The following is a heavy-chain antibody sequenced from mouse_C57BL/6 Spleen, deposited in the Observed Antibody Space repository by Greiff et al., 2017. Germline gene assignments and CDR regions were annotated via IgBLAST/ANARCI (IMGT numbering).Heavy chain of an antibody. D-gene: IGHD2-3*01. Sequence: VQLQESGPGLVKPSQSLSLTCSVTGYSITSGYYWNWIRQFPGNKLEWMGYISYDGSNNYNPSLKNRISITRDTSKNQFFLKLNSVTTEDTATYYCAREEGDGYYAWFAYWGQGTLVTVSA. CDR3: AREEGDGYYAWFAY. J-gene: IGHJ3*01. CDR2: ISYDGSN. CDR1: GYSITSGYY. V-gene: IGHV3-6*01.